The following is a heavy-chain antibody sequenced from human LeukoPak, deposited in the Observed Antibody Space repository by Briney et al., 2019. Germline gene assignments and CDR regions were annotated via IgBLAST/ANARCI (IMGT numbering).Heavy chain of an antibody. D-gene: IGHD3-16*01. CDR3: ARDRGRQANWFDP. CDR1: GGTFSSYA. J-gene: IGHJ5*02. V-gene: IGHV1-69*05. Sequence: SVKVSCKASGGTFSSYAISWVRQAPGQGLEWMGGIIPIFGTANYAQKLQGRVTMTTDTSTSTAYMELRSLRSDDTAVYYCARDRGRQANWFDPWGQGTLVTVSS. CDR2: IIPIFGTA.